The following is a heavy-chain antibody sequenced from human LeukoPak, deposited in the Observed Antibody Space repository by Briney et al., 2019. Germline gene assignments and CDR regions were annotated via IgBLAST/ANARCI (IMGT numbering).Heavy chain of an antibody. D-gene: IGHD3-10*01. CDR2: INTDGTYT. CDR3: ARDITMVRGLRGDDY. J-gene: IGHJ4*02. Sequence: QPGGSLRRSCAASGFTFSDYWMHWVRQAPGKGLVWVSRINTDGTYTSYADSVKGRFTISRDNAKNTVYLQMNSLRAEDTAVYYCARDITMVRGLRGDDYWGQGTVVTVSS. CDR1: GFTFSDYW. V-gene: IGHV3-74*01.